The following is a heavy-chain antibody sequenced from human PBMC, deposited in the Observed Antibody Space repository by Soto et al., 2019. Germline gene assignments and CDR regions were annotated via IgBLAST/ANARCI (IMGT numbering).Heavy chain of an antibody. CDR1: GFTFSSYG. J-gene: IGHJ4*02. CDR2: SSATGAGT. V-gene: IGHV3-23*01. Sequence: GGSLRLSCAASGFTFSSYGMTWVRQAPGKGLEWVSFSSATGAGTYYADSVKGRFTISRDNSKNTLYLQMTSLRADDTAVYYCAKDRRAGGNYGFYSDFWGQGALVTVS. CDR3: AKDRRAGGNYGFYSDF. D-gene: IGHD1-7*01.